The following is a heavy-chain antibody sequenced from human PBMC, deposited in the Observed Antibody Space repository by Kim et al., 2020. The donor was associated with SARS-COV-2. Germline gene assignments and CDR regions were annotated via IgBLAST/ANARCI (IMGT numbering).Heavy chain of an antibody. V-gene: IGHV4-59*08. D-gene: IGHD3-3*01. CDR1: GGSISSYY. Sequence: SETLSLTCTVSGGSISSYYWSWIRQPPGKGLEWIGYIYYSGSTNYNPSLKSRVTISVDTSKNQFSLKLSSVTAADTAVYYCARLPVLYDFWSGSGGGYFDYWGQGTLVTVSS. CDR2: IYYSGST. CDR3: ARLPVLYDFWSGSGGGYFDY. J-gene: IGHJ4*02.